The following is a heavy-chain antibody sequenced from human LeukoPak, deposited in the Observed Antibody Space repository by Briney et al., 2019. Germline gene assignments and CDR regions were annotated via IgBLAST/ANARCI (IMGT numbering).Heavy chain of an antibody. CDR3: ARYSGYDDEGEYFDY. CDR1: GFTFSGYD. D-gene: IGHD5-12*01. J-gene: IGHJ4*02. CDR2: ISGSSSYI. V-gene: IGHV3-21*01. Sequence: GGSLRLSCAASGFTFSGYDMNWVRQAPGKGLEWVSSISGSSSYIYYADSMKGRFTISRDNGKNSLYLQMNSLRAEDTAVYYCARYSGYDDEGEYFDYWGQGTLVTVSS.